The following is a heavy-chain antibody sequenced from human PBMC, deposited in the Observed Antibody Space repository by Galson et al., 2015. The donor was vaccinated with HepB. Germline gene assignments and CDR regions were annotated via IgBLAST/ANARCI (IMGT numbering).Heavy chain of an antibody. Sequence: SVKVSCKASGFTFTSSAMQWVRQARGQRLEWIGWIVVGSGNTNYAQKFQERVTITRDMSTSTAYMELSSLRSEDTAVYYCAAFEHPSCSGGSCLRDDAFDIWGQGTMVTVSS. CDR3: AAFEHPSCSGGSCLRDDAFDI. V-gene: IGHV1-58*02. CDR2: IVVGSGNT. CDR1: GFTFTSSA. J-gene: IGHJ3*02. D-gene: IGHD2-15*01.